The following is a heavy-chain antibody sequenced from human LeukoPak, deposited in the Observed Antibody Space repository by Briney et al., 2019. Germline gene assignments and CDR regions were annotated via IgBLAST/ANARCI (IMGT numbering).Heavy chain of an antibody. J-gene: IGHJ4*02. CDR3: TSISLGANEDY. CDR1: GFTFRNNW. Sequence: GGSLRLSCAASGFTFRNNWMNWIRQTPGKGLEWVANIRPDASDTGYVDSVKGRFTISRDNAKNLLYLQMNSLRVDDTAVYYCTSISLGANEDYWGQGTRVTVSS. CDR2: IRPDASDT. D-gene: IGHD1-26*01. V-gene: IGHV3-7*03.